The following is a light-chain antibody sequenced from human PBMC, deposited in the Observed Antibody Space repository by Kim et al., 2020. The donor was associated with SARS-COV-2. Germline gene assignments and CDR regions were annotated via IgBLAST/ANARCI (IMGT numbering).Light chain of an antibody. V-gene: IGLV3-1*01. CDR3: QAWDNNAAA. CDR2: QHT. J-gene: IGLJ3*02. Sequence: SYELTQPPSVSVSPGQTVTITCPGSNLGDKYAYWYQKKAGQSPVLVIYQHTKRPSGISQRFSGSSFGNTATPTISRAQTMEEADYYCQAWDNNAAAFGGG. CDR1: NLGDKY.